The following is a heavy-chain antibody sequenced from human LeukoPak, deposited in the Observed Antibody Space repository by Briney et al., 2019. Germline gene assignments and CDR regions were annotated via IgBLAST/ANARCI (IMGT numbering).Heavy chain of an antibody. Sequence: KTSETLSLTCAVYGGSFSGYYWSWIRQPPGKGLEWIGEINHSGSTNYNPSLKSRVTISVDTSKNQFSLKLSSVTAADTAVYYCARDVSSGYLPYAFDIWGQGTMVTVSS. CDR1: GGSFSGYY. CDR3: ARDVSSGYLPYAFDI. J-gene: IGHJ3*02. V-gene: IGHV4-34*01. CDR2: INHSGST. D-gene: IGHD3-22*01.